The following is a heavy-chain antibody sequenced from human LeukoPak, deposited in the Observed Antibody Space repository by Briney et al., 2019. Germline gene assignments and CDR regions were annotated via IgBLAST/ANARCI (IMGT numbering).Heavy chain of an antibody. CDR1: GGSISSSSYY. J-gene: IGHJ6*03. CDR3: ARVIHSTYYYYMDV. D-gene: IGHD2/OR15-2a*01. Sequence: PSETLSLTCTVSGGSISSSSYYWGWIRQPPGKGLEWIGYIYYSGSTNYNPSLKSRVTISVDTSKNQFSLKLSSVTAADTAVYYCARVIHSTYYYYMDVWGKGTTVTVSS. CDR2: IYYSGST. V-gene: IGHV4-61*05.